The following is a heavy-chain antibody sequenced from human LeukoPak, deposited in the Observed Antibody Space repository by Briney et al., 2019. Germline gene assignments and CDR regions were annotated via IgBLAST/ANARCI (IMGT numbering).Heavy chain of an antibody. J-gene: IGHJ5*02. CDR1: GGSFSGYY. CDR3: ARDIVGATTSWFDP. CDR2: IYYSGST. V-gene: IGHV4-59*01. D-gene: IGHD1-26*01. Sequence: SETLSLTCAVYGGSFSGYYWSWIRQPPGKGLEWIGYIYYSGSTNYNPSLKSRVTISVDTSKNQFSLKLSSVTAADTAVYYCARDIVGATTSWFDPWGQGTLVTVSS.